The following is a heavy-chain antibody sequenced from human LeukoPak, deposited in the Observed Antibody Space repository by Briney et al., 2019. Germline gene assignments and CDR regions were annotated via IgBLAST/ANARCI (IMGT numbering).Heavy chain of an antibody. CDR2: IHPVDSDI. CDR1: GYNFSTYW. Sequence: GESLKISCKGSGYNFSTYWVAWVRQMPGKGLEWMGIIHPVDSDIRYSPSFQGQVTISADRSINTAYLQWSSLKASDTAMYYCARPEAAMGFDYWGQGTLVTVSS. CDR3: ARPEAAMGFDY. V-gene: IGHV5-51*01. D-gene: IGHD5-18*01. J-gene: IGHJ4*02.